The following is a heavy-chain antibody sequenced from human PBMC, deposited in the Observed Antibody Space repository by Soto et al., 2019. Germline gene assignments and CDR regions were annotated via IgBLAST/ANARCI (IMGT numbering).Heavy chain of an antibody. CDR3: ARHVKATGELDY. V-gene: IGHV4-39*01. Sequence: PSETLSLTCTVSGGSINSRSHYWGWIRQPPGKGLEWIGTIYSSGSTYYNPSLKSRVTISVDTSKNQFSLKLSSVTAADTAVYFCARHVKATGELDYWGQGTLVTVSS. CDR1: GGSINSRSHY. D-gene: IGHD2-21*01. J-gene: IGHJ4*02. CDR2: IYSSGST.